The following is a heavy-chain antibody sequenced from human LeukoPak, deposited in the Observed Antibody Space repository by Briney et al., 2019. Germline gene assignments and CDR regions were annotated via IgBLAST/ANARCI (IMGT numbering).Heavy chain of an antibody. J-gene: IGHJ1*01. CDR1: GFTFSTYA. V-gene: IGHV3-7*05. CDR2: IKQDGSEK. CDR3: SLEGSSWYRYFQH. D-gene: IGHD6-13*01. Sequence: GGSLRLSCAASGFTFSTYAMSWVRRAPGKGLEWVANIKQDGSEKYYVDSVKGRFTISRDNAKNSLYLQMNSLRAEDTAVYYSSLEGSSWYRYFQHWGQGTLVTVSS.